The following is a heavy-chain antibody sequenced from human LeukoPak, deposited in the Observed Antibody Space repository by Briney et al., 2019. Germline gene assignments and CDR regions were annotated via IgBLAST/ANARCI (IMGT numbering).Heavy chain of an antibody. D-gene: IGHD3-22*01. Sequence: ASVKVSCKASGGTFSSYAISWVRQAPGQGLEWMGIINPSGGSTSYAQKFQGRVTMTRDTSTSTVYMELSSLRSEDTAVYYCARDWFSDSSGYYPSPGFDYWGQGTLVTVSS. V-gene: IGHV1-46*01. J-gene: IGHJ4*02. CDR1: GGTFSSYA. CDR2: INPSGGST. CDR3: ARDWFSDSSGYYPSPGFDY.